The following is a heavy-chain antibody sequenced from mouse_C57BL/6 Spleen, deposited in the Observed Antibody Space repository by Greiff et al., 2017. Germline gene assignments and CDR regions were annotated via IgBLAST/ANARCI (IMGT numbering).Heavy chain of an antibody. V-gene: IGHV1-82*01. CDR1: GYAFSSSW. Sequence: VQLQQSGPELVKPGASVKISCKASGYAFSSSWMNWVKQRPGKGLEWIGRIYPGDGDTNYNGKFKGKATLTADKSSSTAYMQLSSLTSEDSAVYFCARGIYYGSSYVDWYFDVWGTGTTVTVSS. J-gene: IGHJ1*03. D-gene: IGHD1-1*01. CDR2: IYPGDGDT. CDR3: ARGIYYGSSYVDWYFDV.